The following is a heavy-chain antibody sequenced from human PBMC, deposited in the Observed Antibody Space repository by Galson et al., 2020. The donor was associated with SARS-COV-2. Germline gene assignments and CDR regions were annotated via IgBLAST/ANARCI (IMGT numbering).Heavy chain of an antibody. V-gene: IGHV4-61*02. CDR1: GGSIRSGSYY. CDR2: IYTSGST. CDR3: AKEFYSGGYYDAFDS. J-gene: IGHJ3*02. Sequence: SETLSLTCTVSGGSIRSGSYYWSWIRQPAGKGLEWIGRIYTSGSTNYNPSLKSRVTISVDTSKNQSSLKLSSVTAADTAVYYCAKEFYSGGYYDAFDSWGQGTMVTVSA. D-gene: IGHD1-26*01.